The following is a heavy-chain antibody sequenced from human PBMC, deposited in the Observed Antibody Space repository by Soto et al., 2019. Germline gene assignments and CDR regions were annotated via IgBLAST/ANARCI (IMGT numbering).Heavy chain of an antibody. V-gene: IGHV4-34*02. Sequence: QVQLQQWGAGLLKPSETLSLTCAVYGGSFSGYYWSWIRQPPGKGLEWIGEINHSGSINYNPSLKSRGTIPVDTSKNQISLRLSSVTAADTALYYCAIGERDGDYAYWGQGTLVTVSS. D-gene: IGHD4-17*01. CDR1: GGSFSGYY. CDR2: INHSGSI. J-gene: IGHJ4*02. CDR3: AIGERDGDYAY.